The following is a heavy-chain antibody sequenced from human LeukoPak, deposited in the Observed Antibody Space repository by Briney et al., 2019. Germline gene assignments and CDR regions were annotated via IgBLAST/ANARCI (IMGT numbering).Heavy chain of an antibody. Sequence: PSETLSLTCTVSGGSISSYYWSWIRQPPEKGLEWIGYIYYSGSTNYNPSLKSRVTISVDTSKNQFSLKLSSVTAADTAVYYCAREYSSSDWYFDLWGRGTLVTVSS. CDR2: IYYSGST. V-gene: IGHV4-59*01. J-gene: IGHJ2*01. CDR1: GGSISSYY. CDR3: AREYSSSDWYFDL. D-gene: IGHD6-6*01.